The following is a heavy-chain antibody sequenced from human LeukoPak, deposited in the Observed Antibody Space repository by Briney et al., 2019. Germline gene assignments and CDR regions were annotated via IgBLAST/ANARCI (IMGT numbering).Heavy chain of an antibody. CDR1: GFTFSSYG. CDR2: ISYDGSNK. Sequence: PGGSLRLSCAASGFTFSSYGMHWVRQAPGKGLEWVAVISYDGSNKYYADSVKGRFTISRDNSKNTLYLQMNSLRAEDTAVYYCAKVYGGSYYDSSGYYSDSDYWGQRTLVTVSS. D-gene: IGHD3-22*01. J-gene: IGHJ4*02. V-gene: IGHV3-30*18. CDR3: AKVYGGSYYDSSGYYSDSDY.